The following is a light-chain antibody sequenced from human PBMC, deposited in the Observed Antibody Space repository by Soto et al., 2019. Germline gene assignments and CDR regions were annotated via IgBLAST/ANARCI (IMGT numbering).Light chain of an antibody. V-gene: IGLV2-8*01. J-gene: IGLJ1*01. CDR1: SKDVGYYNY. CDR3: SSYAGSDYPYV. CDR2: DVS. Sequence: SGLTQPPAGSGSPGQSVTIACTGTSKDVGYYNYVSWYQQPPGKAPKLLIYDVSKRPSGVPDRFSGSKSGNTASLTVSGLQAEDEGDYYCSSYAGSDYPYVFGTGTKVTVL.